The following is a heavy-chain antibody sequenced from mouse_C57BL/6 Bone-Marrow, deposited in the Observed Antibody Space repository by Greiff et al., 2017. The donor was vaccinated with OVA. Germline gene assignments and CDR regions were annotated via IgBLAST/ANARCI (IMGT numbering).Heavy chain of an antibody. CDR1: GYTFTDYY. V-gene: IGHV1-77*01. CDR2: IGPGSGST. J-gene: IGHJ3*01. D-gene: IGHD1-1*01. CDR3: ARAPNYYGSSPLAY. Sequence: QVQLQQSGAELVKPGASVKISCKASGYTFTDYYINWVKQRRGQGLEWIGKIGPGSGSTYYNEKFKGKATLTADKSSSTAYMQLSSLTSEDSAVYFCARAPNYYGSSPLAYWGQGTLVTVSA.